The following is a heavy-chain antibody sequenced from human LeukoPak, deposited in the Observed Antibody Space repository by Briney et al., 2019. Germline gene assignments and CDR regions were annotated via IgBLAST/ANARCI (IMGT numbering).Heavy chain of an antibody. CDR1: GGSFIGYF. CDR3: ARQGVSSHQYYFDY. J-gene: IGHJ4*02. V-gene: IGHV4-59*08. CDR2: VYYTGNT. Sequence: PSETLSLTCVVYGGSFIGYFWSGIRQPPGKGLEGSGYVYYTGNTNYNPSLKSRVTISVDTSKNQFSLKLTSVTAADTDVYYCARQGVSSHQYYFDYWGQGTLVTVSS. D-gene: IGHD2-2*01.